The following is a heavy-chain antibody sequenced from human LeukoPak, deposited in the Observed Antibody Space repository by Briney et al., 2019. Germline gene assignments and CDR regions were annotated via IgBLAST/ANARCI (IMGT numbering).Heavy chain of an antibody. V-gene: IGHV3-48*01. J-gene: IGHJ3*02. D-gene: IGHD2-15*01. CDR3: ARWDCSGGSCYSEYAFDI. CDR2: ISSSSSTI. Sequence: PGGSLRLSCAASGFTFSSYSMNWVRQAPGKGLEWVSYISSSSSTIYYADSVKGRFTISRDNAKNSLYLQMNSLRAEDTAVYYCARWDCSGGSCYSEYAFDIWGQGTMVTVSS. CDR1: GFTFSSYS.